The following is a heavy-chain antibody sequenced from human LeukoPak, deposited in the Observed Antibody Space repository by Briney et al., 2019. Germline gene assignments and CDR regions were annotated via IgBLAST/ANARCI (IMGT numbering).Heavy chain of an antibody. D-gene: IGHD1-26*01. CDR1: GFTFSSYS. CDR2: ISSSSSYI. J-gene: IGHJ4*02. CDR3: ARGGATGIYFDY. V-gene: IGHV3-21*01. Sequence: PGGSLRLSCAASGFTFSSYSMNWVRQAPGKGLEWVSSISSSSSYIYYADSVKGRFTISRDNAKNSLYLQMNSLRAEDTAVYYCARGGATGIYFDYWGQGTLVTVSS.